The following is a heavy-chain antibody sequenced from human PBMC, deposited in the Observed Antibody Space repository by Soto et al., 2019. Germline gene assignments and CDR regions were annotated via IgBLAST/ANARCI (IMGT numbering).Heavy chain of an antibody. CDR2: IYYSGST. D-gene: IGHD2-2*01. J-gene: IGHJ6*03. V-gene: IGHV4-59*08. CDR1: GGSFSGYY. CDR3: AGRDCSGTNCYYLDYYYMDV. Sequence: QVQLQESGPGLVRPSETLSLTCTVSGGSFSGYYWTWIRQSPGKGLVWYGYIYYSGSTDYNPSLRGQLAISIDASKNQFSLRLNSMTAADTAVYYCAGRDCSGTNCYYLDYYYMDVWGKGTTGTVSS.